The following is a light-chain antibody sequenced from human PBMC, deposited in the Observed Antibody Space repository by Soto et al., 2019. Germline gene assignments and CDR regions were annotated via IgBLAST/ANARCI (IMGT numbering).Light chain of an antibody. V-gene: IGLV1-44*01. CDR3: SSWDDNLDAVV. J-gene: IGLJ1*01. Sequence: QAVLTHPPSASGTPGQRVTISCSGSSSNIGSNTVNWYQQLPGTAPKLLIYTNDQRPSGVPDRFSGSRSGTSASLAISGLQFEDEADYHCSSWDDNLDAVVFGAGTKVTVL. CDR2: TND. CDR1: SSNIGSNT.